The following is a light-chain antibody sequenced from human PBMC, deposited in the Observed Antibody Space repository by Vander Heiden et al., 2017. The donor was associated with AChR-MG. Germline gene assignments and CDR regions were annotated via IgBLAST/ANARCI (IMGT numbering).Light chain of an antibody. CDR2: EVS. V-gene: IGLV2-8*01. J-gene: IGLJ1*01. CDR3: TSYAGSNNLYV. Sequence: HSALTQPPPASGSPGQTVPISCTGSGRDVGGNNYVSWYQQNPGKAPELMVYEVSKRPSGVPDRFSGSKSGNTASLTVSRLQAEDEADYYCTSYAGSNNLYVFGTGTRVTVL. CDR1: GRDVGGNNY.